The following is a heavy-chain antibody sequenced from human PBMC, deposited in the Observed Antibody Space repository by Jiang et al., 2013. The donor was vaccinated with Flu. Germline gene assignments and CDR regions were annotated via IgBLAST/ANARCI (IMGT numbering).Heavy chain of an antibody. Sequence: TNYNPSLKSRVTISVDTSKNQFSLKLSSVTAADTAVYYCARGYYDSSGYYRWSDAFDIWGQGTMVTVSS. D-gene: IGHD3-22*01. CDR3: ARGYYDSSGYYRWSDAFDI. CDR2: T. J-gene: IGHJ3*02. V-gene: IGHV4-34*01.